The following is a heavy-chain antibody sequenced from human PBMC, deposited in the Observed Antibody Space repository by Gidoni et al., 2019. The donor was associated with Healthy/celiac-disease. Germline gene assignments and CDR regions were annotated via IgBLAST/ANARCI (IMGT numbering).Heavy chain of an antibody. D-gene: IGHD3-22*01. V-gene: IGHV3-21*01. Sequence: EVQLVESGGGLVKPGGSLRLSCAASGFTFSSYSMNWVRQAPGKGLEWVSSISSSSSYIYYADSVKGRFTISRDNAKNSLYLQMNSLRAEDTAVYYCARAITMIVVVYDYWGQGTLVTVSS. CDR3: ARAITMIVVVYDY. CDR2: ISSSSSYI. J-gene: IGHJ4*02. CDR1: GFTFSSYS.